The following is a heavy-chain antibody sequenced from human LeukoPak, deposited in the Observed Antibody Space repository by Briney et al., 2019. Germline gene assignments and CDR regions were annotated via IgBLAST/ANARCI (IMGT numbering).Heavy chain of an antibody. CDR3: ARGRGESIAATGED. J-gene: IGHJ4*02. CDR2: ISGSGGGT. D-gene: IGHD6-13*01. CDR1: GFTFSSYA. V-gene: IGHV3-23*01. Sequence: PGGSLRLSCAASGFTFSSYAMTWVRQAPGKGLEWVSTISGSGGGTPYADSVKGRFTISRDNSKNTLYLQMNSLRAEDTAVYFCARGRGESIAATGEDWGQGTLVTVSS.